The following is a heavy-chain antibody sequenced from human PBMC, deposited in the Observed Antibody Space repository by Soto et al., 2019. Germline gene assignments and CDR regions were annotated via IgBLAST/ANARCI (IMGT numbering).Heavy chain of an antibody. CDR2: ISYDGSNK. V-gene: IGHV3-30*03. CDR3: ARSLWFGESNYYYGMDV. Sequence: GGSLRLSCAASGFTFSSYGMHWVRQAPGKGLEWVAVISYDGSNKYYADSVKGRFTISRDNSKNTLYLQMNSLRAEDTAVYYCARSLWFGESNYYYGMDVWGQGTTVTVSS. J-gene: IGHJ6*02. CDR1: GFTFSSYG. D-gene: IGHD3-10*01.